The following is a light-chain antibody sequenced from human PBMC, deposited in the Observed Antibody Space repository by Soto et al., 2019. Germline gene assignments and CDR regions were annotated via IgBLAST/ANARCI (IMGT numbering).Light chain of an antibody. CDR2: DAS. CDR3: QQRSNCPFMDT. Sequence: EIVLTQSPATLSLSPGERATLSCRASQSVSSYLAWYQQKPGQAPSLLIYDASTRATGIPVRFSGSGSGTYFTLTISSLEPEDFAVYYCQQRSNCPFMDTFGQGTNLEIK. J-gene: IGKJ2*01. CDR1: QSVSSY. V-gene: IGKV3-11*01.